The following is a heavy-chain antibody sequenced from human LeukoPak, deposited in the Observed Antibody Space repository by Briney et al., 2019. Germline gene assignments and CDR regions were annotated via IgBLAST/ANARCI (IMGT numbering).Heavy chain of an antibody. CDR2: IYYSGST. V-gene: IGHV4-59*01. Sequence: PSETLSLTCTVSGGSISSYYWSWIRQPPGKGLEWIGYIYYSGSTNYNPSLESRVTISVDTSKNQFSLKLSSVTAADTAVYYCARGVEMATIKAFDYFDYWGQGTLVTVSS. J-gene: IGHJ4*02. CDR1: GGSISSYY. CDR3: ARGVEMATIKAFDYFDY. D-gene: IGHD5-24*01.